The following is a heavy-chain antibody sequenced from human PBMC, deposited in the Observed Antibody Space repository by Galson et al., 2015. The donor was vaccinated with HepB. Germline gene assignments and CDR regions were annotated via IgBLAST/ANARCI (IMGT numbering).Heavy chain of an antibody. D-gene: IGHD6-19*01. J-gene: IGHJ3*02. V-gene: IGHV3-21*01. Sequence: SLRLSCAASGFTFSSYSMNWVRQAPGKGLEWVSSISSSSSYIYYADSVKGRFTISRDNAKNSLYLQMNSLRAEDTAVYYCAGESSGWSPDAFDIWGQGTMVTVSS. CDR3: AGESSGWSPDAFDI. CDR2: ISSSSSYI. CDR1: GFTFSSYS.